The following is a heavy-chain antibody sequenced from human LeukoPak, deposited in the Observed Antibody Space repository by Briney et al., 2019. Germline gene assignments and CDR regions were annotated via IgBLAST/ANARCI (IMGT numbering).Heavy chain of an antibody. CDR2: IYSGGST. V-gene: IGHV3-53*01. D-gene: IGHD6-13*01. CDR3: AKDGRYSSSPTPPIDY. Sequence: GGSLRLSCAASGFTVSSNYMSWVRQAPGKGLEWVSVIYSGGSTYYADSVKGRFTISRDNSKNTLYLQMNSLRAEDTAVYYCAKDGRYSSSPTPPIDYWGQGTLVTVSS. CDR1: GFTVSSNY. J-gene: IGHJ4*02.